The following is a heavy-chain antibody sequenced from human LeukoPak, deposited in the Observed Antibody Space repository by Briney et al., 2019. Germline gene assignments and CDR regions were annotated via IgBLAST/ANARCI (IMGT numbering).Heavy chain of an antibody. D-gene: IGHD5-18*01. V-gene: IGHV1-46*01. CDR3: ARGQYSYGRYFDY. CDR1: GYTFSSYY. J-gene: IGHJ4*02. CDR2: INPSDGST. Sequence: SVKVSCKASGYTFSSYYMNWVRQAPGQGLEWMGIINPSDGSTNYAQKFQGRVTMTRDTSTSTVYMELSSLKSEDTAVYYCARGQYSYGRYFDYWGQGTLVTVSS.